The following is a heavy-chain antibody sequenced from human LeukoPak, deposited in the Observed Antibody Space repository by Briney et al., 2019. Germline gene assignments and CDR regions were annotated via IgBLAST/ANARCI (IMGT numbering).Heavy chain of an antibody. CDR2: INSDGSEG. CDR3: ARSSYSSSSSV. V-gene: IGHV3-7*03. D-gene: IGHD6-6*01. Sequence: GGSLRLSCAVSGFTFSGFWMSWSRQAPGKGLEWVASINSDGSEGYYADVVKGRFTISRDNAKNSLYLQINSLRAEDTAVCYWARSSYSSSSSVWGQGTMVTVSS. J-gene: IGHJ3*01. CDR1: GFTFSGFW.